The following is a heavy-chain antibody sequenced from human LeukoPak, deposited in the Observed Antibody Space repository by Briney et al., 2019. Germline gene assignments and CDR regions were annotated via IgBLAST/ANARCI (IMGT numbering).Heavy chain of an antibody. V-gene: IGHV4-31*03. D-gene: IGHD3-22*01. CDR1: GGSISSGGYY. Sequence: SETLSLTCTVSGGSISSGGYYWSWIRQHPGKGLEWIGYIYYSGSTYYNPSLKSRVTISVDTPKNQFSLKLSSVTAADTAVYYCARSSGYYSGFDYWGQGTLVTVSS. CDR2: IYYSGST. CDR3: ARSSGYYSGFDY. J-gene: IGHJ4*02.